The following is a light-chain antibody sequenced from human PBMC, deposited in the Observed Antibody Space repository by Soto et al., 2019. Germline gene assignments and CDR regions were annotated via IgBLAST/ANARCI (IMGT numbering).Light chain of an antibody. CDR2: AAS. CDR1: QGIRND. CDR3: LQDYNYFL. J-gene: IGKJ4*01. V-gene: IGKV1-6*01. Sequence: AIQMTQSPSSLSASVGDRVTITCRASQGIRNDLGWYQQKPGKAPKLLIYAASSLQSGVPSRFSGSGSGTDFTLTISSLQPEDFATYYCLQDYNYFLFGGGTKVEIK.